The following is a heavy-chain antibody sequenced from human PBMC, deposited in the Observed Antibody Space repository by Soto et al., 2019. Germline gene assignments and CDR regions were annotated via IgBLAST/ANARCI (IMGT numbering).Heavy chain of an antibody. Sequence: EVQLVESGGGLVQPGGSLRLSCAASGFTFSNYWMSWVRQAPGKGLEWVANIQEDGSERYYVDSVKGRFTISRDNGENSVFLQMNSLRVEDTAVYYCAREDWYFDLWGRGTLVIVSS. V-gene: IGHV3-7*01. CDR2: IQEDGSER. CDR1: GFTFSNYW. J-gene: IGHJ2*01. CDR3: AREDWYFDL.